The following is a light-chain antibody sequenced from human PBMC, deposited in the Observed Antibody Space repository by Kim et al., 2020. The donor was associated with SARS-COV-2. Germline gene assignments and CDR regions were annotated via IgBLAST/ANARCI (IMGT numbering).Light chain of an antibody. Sequence: SELTQPPSASGTPGQRVTISCSGSTSNIGSYFVYWFQQLPGTAPKLLIYRNDQRPSGVADRFSGSKSGTSASLAISGLRSEDEADYYCAAWDGSLNGYFFGPGTKVTVL. V-gene: IGLV1-47*01. CDR3: AAWDGSLNGYF. J-gene: IGLJ1*01. CDR1: TSNIGSYF. CDR2: RND.